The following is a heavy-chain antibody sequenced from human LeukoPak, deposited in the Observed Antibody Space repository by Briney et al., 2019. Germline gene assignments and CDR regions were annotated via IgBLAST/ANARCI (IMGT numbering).Heavy chain of an antibody. CDR2: FDPEDGET. CDR3: APPYMITFGGVMWGVRTNWFDP. CDR1: GYTLTELS. J-gene: IGHJ5*02. V-gene: IGHV1-24*01. D-gene: IGHD3-16*01. Sequence: ASVKVSCKVSGYTLTELSMHWVRQAPGKGLEGRGGFDPEDGETIYAQKFQGRVTMTEDTSTDTAYMELTSLRSENTAVYYCAPPYMITFGGVMWGVRTNWFDPWGQGTLVTVSS.